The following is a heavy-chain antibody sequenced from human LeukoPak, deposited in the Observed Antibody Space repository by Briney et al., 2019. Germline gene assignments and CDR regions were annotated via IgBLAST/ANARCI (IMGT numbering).Heavy chain of an antibody. CDR2: IYHSGST. D-gene: IGHD3-3*01. Sequence: PSQTLSLTCAVSGYSISSGYYWGWIRQPPGKGLEWIGSIYHSGSTYYNPSLKSRATISVDTSKSQFSLRLRSVTAADTAVYYCARSGGDFWSGSLGYLDYWGQGTLVTVSS. V-gene: IGHV4-38-2*01. J-gene: IGHJ4*02. CDR3: ARSGGDFWSGSLGYLDY. CDR1: GYSISSGYY.